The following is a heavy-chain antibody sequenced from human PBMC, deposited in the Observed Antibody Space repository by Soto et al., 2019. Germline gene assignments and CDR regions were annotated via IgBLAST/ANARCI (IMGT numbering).Heavy chain of an antibody. J-gene: IGHJ4*02. CDR3: ARTTAVPNTLRSRYFFDY. CDR2: VYYSGTT. Sequence: SETLSLTCSVSGGSVSNKTYYWSWIRQPPGKRLEWIGYVYYSGTTNYNPSLKSRVTISVDLSKNQFSLRLSSVTTVDTALYYCARTTAVPNTLRSRYFFDYWGQGTLVTVSS. CDR1: GGSVSNKTYY. D-gene: IGHD4-17*01. V-gene: IGHV4-61*01.